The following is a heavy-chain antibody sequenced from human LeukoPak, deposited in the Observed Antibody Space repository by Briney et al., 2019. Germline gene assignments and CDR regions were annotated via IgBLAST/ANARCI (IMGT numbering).Heavy chain of an antibody. Sequence: SETLSLTCTVSGGSISSSSHYWGWIRQPPGKGLEWIGSMYYRGSTNYNPSLKSRVTISVGTSKNQCSLKLSSVTAADTAVYYCARADRTGTSRFDPWGQGTLVTVSS. D-gene: IGHD1-7*01. CDR3: ARADRTGTSRFDP. CDR1: GGSISSSSHY. J-gene: IGHJ5*02. V-gene: IGHV4-39*07. CDR2: MYYRGST.